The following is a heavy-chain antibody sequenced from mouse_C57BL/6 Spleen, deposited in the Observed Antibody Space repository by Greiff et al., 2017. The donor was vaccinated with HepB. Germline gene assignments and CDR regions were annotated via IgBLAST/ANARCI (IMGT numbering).Heavy chain of an antibody. CDR1: GFTFSSYA. J-gene: IGHJ3*01. CDR2: ISDGGSYT. CDR3: AREGNYDGYLFAY. Sequence: EVQVVESGGGLVKPGGSLKLSCAASGFTFSSYAMSWVRQTPEKRLEWVATISDGGSYTYYPDNVKGRFTISRDNAKNNLYLQMSHLKSEDTAMYYCAREGNYDGYLFAYWGQGTLVTVSA. D-gene: IGHD2-3*01. V-gene: IGHV5-4*01.